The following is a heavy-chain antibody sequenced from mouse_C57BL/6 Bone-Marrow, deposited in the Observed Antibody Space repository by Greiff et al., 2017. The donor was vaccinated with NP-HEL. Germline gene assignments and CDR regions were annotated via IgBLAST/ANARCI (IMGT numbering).Heavy chain of an antibody. J-gene: IGHJ2*01. V-gene: IGHV1-81*01. CDR2: IYPRSGNT. CDR3: ARDCDGSSFAY. CDR1: GYTFTSYG. D-gene: IGHD1-1*01. Sequence: VQLQQSGAELARPGASVKLSCKASGYTFTSYGISWVKQRTGQGLEWIGEIYPRSGNTYYNEKFKGKATLTADKSSSTAYMELRSLTSEDSAVYFCARDCDGSSFAYWCQGTTLTVSA.